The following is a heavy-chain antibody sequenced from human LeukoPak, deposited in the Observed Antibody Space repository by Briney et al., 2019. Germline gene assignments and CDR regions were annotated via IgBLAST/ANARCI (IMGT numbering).Heavy chain of an antibody. Sequence: GGSLRLSCAASGFTFGSYGMHWVRQAPGRGLEWVAVISYDGSNKYYADSVKGRFTISRDNSKNTLYLQMNSLRAEDTAVYYCAKEYLDSSSLDYWGQGTLVTVSS. J-gene: IGHJ4*02. V-gene: IGHV3-30*18. D-gene: IGHD6-13*01. CDR3: AKEYLDSSSLDY. CDR2: ISYDGSNK. CDR1: GFTFGSYG.